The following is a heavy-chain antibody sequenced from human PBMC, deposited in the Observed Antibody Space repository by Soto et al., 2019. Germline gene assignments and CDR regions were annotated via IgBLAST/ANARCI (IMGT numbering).Heavy chain of an antibody. D-gene: IGHD3-16*01. V-gene: IGHV4-61*01. CDR3: AGDWGPYWFDP. CDR2: IYHGGTT. Sequence: PXATLSLPFTVSGDSLSGGTKYGNWVRQPPGKDLEWIGYIYHGGTTKYNLSLKSRVTISQDTSKNQFSLEIHSVVPSDTAVYYCAGDWGPYWFDPWGQGILVTVSS. CDR1: GDSLSGGTKY. J-gene: IGHJ5*02.